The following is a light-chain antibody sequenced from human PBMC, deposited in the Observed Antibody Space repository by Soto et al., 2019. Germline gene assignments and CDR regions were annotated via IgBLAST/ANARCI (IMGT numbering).Light chain of an antibody. CDR2: DAS. CDR1: QSVRSF. J-gene: IGKJ4*01. V-gene: IGKV3-11*01. CDR3: QQRVSWPLT. Sequence: EIVLTQAPATLYLSPGKRATLSCRASQSVRSFLAWYQQKPGQAPRLLISDASDRAAGIPARFSGSGSGTAFTLTISSLEPEDFAVYYCQQRVSWPLTFGGGT.